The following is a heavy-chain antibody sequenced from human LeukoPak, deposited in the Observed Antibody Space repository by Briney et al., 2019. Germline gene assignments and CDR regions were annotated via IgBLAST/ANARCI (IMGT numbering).Heavy chain of an antibody. V-gene: IGHV4-34*01. CDR1: GFTFSSYS. Sequence: GSLRLSCAASGFTFSSYSMNWIRQPPGKGLEWIGEINHSGSTNYNPSLKSRVTISVDTSKNQFSLKLSSVTAADTAVYYCARGPLHYGDYVYGGQGTLVTVSS. CDR2: INHSGST. CDR3: ARGPLHYGDYVY. J-gene: IGHJ4*02. D-gene: IGHD4-17*01.